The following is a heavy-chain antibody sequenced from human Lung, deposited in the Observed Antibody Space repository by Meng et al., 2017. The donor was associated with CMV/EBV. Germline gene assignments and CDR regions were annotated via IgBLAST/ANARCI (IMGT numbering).Heavy chain of an antibody. V-gene: IGHV3-66*02. CDR1: GFTVSDNY. J-gene: IGHJ6*02. Sequence: GESLKISCAASGFTVSDNYMSWVRQAPGKGLEWVSVIYSGGSTYYADSVKGRFTISRDNSKNTLYLQMNSLRAEDTAVYYCARDLEWFGSGGYFGMDVWAQGTXVTVSS. D-gene: IGHD3-10*01. CDR3: ARDLEWFGSGGYFGMDV. CDR2: IYSGGST.